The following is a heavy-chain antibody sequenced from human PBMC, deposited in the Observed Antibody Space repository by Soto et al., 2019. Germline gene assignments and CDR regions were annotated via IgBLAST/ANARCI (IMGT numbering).Heavy chain of an antibody. J-gene: IGHJ6*02. D-gene: IGHD3-16*01. CDR1: GDSISGGNKY. V-gene: IGHV4-30-4*01. CDR3: ARVPTPFDYCFAMNG. CDR2: IFSSGTT. Sequence: SETLSLTCTVSGDSISGGNKYWSWIRKPPGKGLEWIGYIFSSGTTYYNPSLKSRLTMSLDASQNQFSLKLNSLTDADTAVYFCARVPTPFDYCFAMNGWGQGTTVTVSS.